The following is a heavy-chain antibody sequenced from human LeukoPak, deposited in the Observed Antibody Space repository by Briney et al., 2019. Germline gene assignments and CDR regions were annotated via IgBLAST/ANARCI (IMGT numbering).Heavy chain of an antibody. CDR3: ARVAPAAKYYYYYMDV. CDR1: GFTFSDYY. D-gene: IGHD2-2*01. CDR2: ISSSGSTI. Sequence: GGSLRLSCAASGFTFSDYYMSWIRQAPGKGLEWVSYISSSGSTIYYADSVKGRFTISRDNAKNSLYPQMNSLRAEDTAVYYCARVAPAAKYYYYYMDVWGKGTTVTVSS. V-gene: IGHV3-11*01. J-gene: IGHJ6*03.